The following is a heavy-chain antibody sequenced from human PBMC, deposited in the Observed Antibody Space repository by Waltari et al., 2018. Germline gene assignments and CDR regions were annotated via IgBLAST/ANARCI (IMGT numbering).Heavy chain of an antibody. J-gene: IGHJ4*02. V-gene: IGHV1-18*01. CDR3: ARVPHRSTGWLQAPYNFDF. CDR2: ISGLNGNT. Sequence: QVQLVQSGNEVKKPGASVKVSCKASGYTFTSYGISWVRQAPGQGLEWMGWISGLNGNTKYAQRLQGRVSMTADTSTSTSYMELRSLISDDTAVYYCARVPHRSTGWLQAPYNFDFWGQGTLVTVSS. D-gene: IGHD6-19*01. CDR1: GYTFTSYG.